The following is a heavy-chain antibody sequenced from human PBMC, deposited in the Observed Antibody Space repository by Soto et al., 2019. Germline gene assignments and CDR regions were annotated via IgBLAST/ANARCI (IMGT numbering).Heavy chain of an antibody. CDR1: GYTFTGYY. CDR2: INPNSGGT. CDR3: ARALEVLSSGSPPIFWFDP. J-gene: IGHJ5*02. Sequence: ASVKVSCKASGYTFTGYYMHWVRQAPGQGLEWMGWINPNSGGTNYAQKFQGWVTMTRDTSISTAYMELGRLRSDDTAVYYCARALEVLSSGSPPIFWFDPWGQGTLVTVSS. V-gene: IGHV1-2*04. D-gene: IGHD2-15*01.